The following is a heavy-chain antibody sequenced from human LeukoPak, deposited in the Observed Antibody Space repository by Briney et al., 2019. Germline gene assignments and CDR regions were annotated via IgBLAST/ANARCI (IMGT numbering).Heavy chain of an antibody. V-gene: IGHV3-23*01. CDR3: AKDTYGRFDF. D-gene: IGHD3-10*01. Sequence: PGGTLRLSCAASGFTFSSFAMSWVRQAPGKGLEWVSGISGSAGRTYYADSVKGRFTISRDNSKNTLYLQMNSLRAEDTATYFCAKDTYGRFDFWGPGTLVTVSS. CDR2: ISGSAGRT. J-gene: IGHJ4*02. CDR1: GFTFSSFA.